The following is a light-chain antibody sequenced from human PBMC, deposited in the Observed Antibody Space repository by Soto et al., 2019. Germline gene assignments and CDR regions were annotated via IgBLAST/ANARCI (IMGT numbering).Light chain of an antibody. CDR1: QDISNS. V-gene: IGKV1-27*01. Sequence: DLQLTHSPSSLSSSLGDRATITCRTSQDISNSLAWYQQKPGKAPKLLIFAASTLQSGVPSRFSGGGSGTEFTLTISSLKPEDVETYYCQKYNFAPWTFGKGTKV. J-gene: IGKJ1*01. CDR2: AAS. CDR3: QKYNFAPWT.